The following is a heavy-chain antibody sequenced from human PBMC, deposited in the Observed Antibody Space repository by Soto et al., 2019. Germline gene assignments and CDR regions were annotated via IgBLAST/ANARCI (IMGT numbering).Heavy chain of an antibody. Sequence: QVQLVQSGAEVKKPGASVKVSCKTSGYTFTTYVIHWVRQAPGQRLEWMAWINGDSGITNSSQEFRDRVTFTRDTSASTVYMEMSSLRSEDTAMYYCAREVVRGVQFDYWGQGTLVTVSS. D-gene: IGHD3-10*01. CDR3: AREVVRGVQFDY. V-gene: IGHV1-3*01. CDR2: INGDSGIT. J-gene: IGHJ4*02. CDR1: GYTFTTYV.